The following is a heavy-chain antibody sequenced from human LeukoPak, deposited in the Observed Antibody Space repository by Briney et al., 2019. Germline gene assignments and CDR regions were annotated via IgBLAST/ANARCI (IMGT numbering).Heavy chain of an antibody. V-gene: IGHV3-33*03. CDR2: IWSDGSDR. CDR3: TLTGYSSGWRFDY. D-gene: IGHD6-19*01. Sequence: GGSLRLSCAASGFTFSNYGMHWVRQAPGKGLEWVAVIWSDGSDRYYADSVKGRFTISRDNAKNSLYLQMNSLRAEDTAVYYCTLTGYSSGWRFDYWGQGTLVTVSS. CDR1: GFTFSNYG. J-gene: IGHJ4*02.